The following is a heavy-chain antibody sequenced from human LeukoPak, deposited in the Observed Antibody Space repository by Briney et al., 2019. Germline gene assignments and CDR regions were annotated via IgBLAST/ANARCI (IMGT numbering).Heavy chain of an antibody. D-gene: IGHD2-15*01. CDR1: GDSFTNYW. CDR3: ARRAGGYCSGERCYYFDF. CDR2: IYLGDSDT. Sequence: GESLKISCKGSGDSFTNYWIAWVRQMPGKGLEWMGIIYLGDSDTRYSPSFQGQVTISADKSISTAYLQWSSLKASDTAMYYCARRAGGYCSGERCYYFDFWGQGTLVTVSS. J-gene: IGHJ4*02. V-gene: IGHV5-51*01.